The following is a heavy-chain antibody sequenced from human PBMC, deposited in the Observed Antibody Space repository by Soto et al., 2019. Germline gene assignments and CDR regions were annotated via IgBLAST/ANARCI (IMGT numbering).Heavy chain of an antibody. V-gene: IGHV3-74*01. CDR3: ARKISGWHAFDI. J-gene: IGHJ3*02. D-gene: IGHD6-19*01. CDR1: GFTFSSYW. Sequence: GGSLSLSCAASGFTFSSYWMHWVRQAPGKGLVWVSRINSDGSSTSYADSVKGRFTISRDNAKNTLYLQMNSLRAEDTAVYYCARKISGWHAFDIWGQGTMVTVSS. CDR2: INSDGSST.